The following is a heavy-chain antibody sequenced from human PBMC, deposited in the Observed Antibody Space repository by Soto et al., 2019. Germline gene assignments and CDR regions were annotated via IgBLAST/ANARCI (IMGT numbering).Heavy chain of an antibody. CDR2: IYPGDSDT. D-gene: IGHD2-21*01. CDR1: GYSFTSYW. J-gene: IGHJ4*01. V-gene: IGHV5-51*01. CDR3: ARLANILGFDN. Sequence: GESLKISCNGSGYSFTSYWIGCVRQIPGKVLEWMGIIYPGDSDTRYSPSFRGQVTISADKSISNAYLQWSSLKASDTAMYYCARLANILGFDNWGDGTLVTDSS.